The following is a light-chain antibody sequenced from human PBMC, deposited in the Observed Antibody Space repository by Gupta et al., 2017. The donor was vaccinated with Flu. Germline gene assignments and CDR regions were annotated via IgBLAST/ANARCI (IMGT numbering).Light chain of an antibody. CDR2: DVN. J-gene: IGLJ1*01. CDR3: CAFRKTTTSSYV. Sequence: TISCFGTSSDIGGYNYVSWYQQHPGKAPKLIIYDVNNRPSGGADRFSGSKSGNTASLTISGLQAEDEAYYYCCAFRKTTTSSYVFGTGTEVIVL. V-gene: IGLV2-14*03. CDR1: SSDIGGYNY.